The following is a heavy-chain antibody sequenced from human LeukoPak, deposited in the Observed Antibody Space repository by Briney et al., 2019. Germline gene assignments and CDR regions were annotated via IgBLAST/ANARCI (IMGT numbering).Heavy chain of an antibody. J-gene: IGHJ4*02. V-gene: IGHV3-30*02. CDR3: AKGPFRYQLPLGYFDY. D-gene: IGHD2-2*01. CDR2: IRYDGSNK. CDR1: GFTFSSYG. Sequence: GGSLRLSCAASGFTFSSYGMPWVRQAPGKGLEWVAFIRYDGSNKYYADSVKGRFTISRDNSKNTLYLQMNSLRAEDTAVCYCAKGPFRYQLPLGYFDYWGQGTLVTVSS.